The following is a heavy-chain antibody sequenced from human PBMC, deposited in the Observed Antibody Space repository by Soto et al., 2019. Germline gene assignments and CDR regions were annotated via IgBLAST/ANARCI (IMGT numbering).Heavy chain of an antibody. D-gene: IGHD1-26*01. Sequence: PSETLSLTCTVSGGSISSYYWSWIRQPPGKGLEWIGYIYYSGSTNYNPSLKSRVTISVDTSKNQFSLKLSSVTAADTAVYYCAREVGGSYSGYYYGMDVWGQGTTVTVYS. CDR3: AREVGGSYSGYYYGMDV. CDR2: IYYSGST. J-gene: IGHJ6*02. CDR1: GGSISSYY. V-gene: IGHV4-59*01.